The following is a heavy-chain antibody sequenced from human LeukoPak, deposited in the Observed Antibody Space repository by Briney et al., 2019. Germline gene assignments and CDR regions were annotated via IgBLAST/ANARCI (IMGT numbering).Heavy chain of an antibody. CDR1: GFTFSSYA. J-gene: IGHJ4*02. D-gene: IGHD6-13*01. V-gene: IGHV3-30-3*01. CDR2: ISYDGSNK. Sequence: PGRSLRLSCAASGFTFSSYAMHWVRQAPGKGLEWVAVISYDGSNKYYADSVKGRFTISRDNSKNTLYLQMNSLRAEDTAVYYCAKAVAVAGAGDYWGQGTLVTVSS. CDR3: AKAVAVAGAGDY.